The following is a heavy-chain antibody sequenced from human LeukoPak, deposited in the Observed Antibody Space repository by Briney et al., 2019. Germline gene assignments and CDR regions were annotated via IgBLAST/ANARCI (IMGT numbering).Heavy chain of an antibody. J-gene: IGHJ4*02. CDR2: ISWSSGTI. Sequence: GGSLRLSCAGSGFIFNNYAMHWVRQPPGKGLEWVSGISWSSGTIDYADSVRGRFTISRDNAKNSLYLQMDSLRVEDTAFYYCAKDNRRHYTSGPNPDSLHWGQGALVTVSS. V-gene: IGHV3-9*01. CDR1: GFIFNNYA. CDR3: AKDNRRHYTSGPNPDSLH. D-gene: IGHD6-19*01.